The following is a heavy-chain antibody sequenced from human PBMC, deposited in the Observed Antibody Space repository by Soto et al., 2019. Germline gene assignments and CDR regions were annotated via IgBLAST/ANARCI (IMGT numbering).Heavy chain of an antibody. Sequence: QVQLVQSGAEVKKPGSSVKVSCKASGGTFSSYAISWVRQAPGQGLEWMGGIIPIFGTANYAQKFQGRVTITAEEATSTAYMELSSLRSEDTAVYYWARGGDLLEWLPLYWGQGTLVTVSS. CDR3: ARGGDLLEWLPLY. J-gene: IGHJ4*02. V-gene: IGHV1-69*01. CDR2: IIPIFGTA. D-gene: IGHD3-3*01. CDR1: GGTFSSYA.